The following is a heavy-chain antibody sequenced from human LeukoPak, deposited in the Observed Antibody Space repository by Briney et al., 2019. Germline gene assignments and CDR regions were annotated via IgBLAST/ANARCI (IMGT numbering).Heavy chain of an antibody. CDR1: GGSISSSSYY. V-gene: IGHV4-39*07. J-gene: IGHJ5*02. Sequence: SETLSLTCTVSGGSISSSSYYWGWVRQPPGKGLEWIGSIYYSGSTYYNPSLKSRVTISVDTSKNQFSLRLSSVTAADTAVYYCARLQYCSGTSCYWFDPWGQGTLVTVSS. D-gene: IGHD2-2*01. CDR3: ARLQYCSGTSCYWFDP. CDR2: IYYSGST.